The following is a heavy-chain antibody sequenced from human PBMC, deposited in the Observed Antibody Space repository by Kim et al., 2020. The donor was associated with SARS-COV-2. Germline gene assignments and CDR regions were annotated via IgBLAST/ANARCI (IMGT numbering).Heavy chain of an antibody. V-gene: IGHV3-21*01. D-gene: IGHD5-12*01. CDR1: GFAFSSYG. CDR2: ISSRGSYI. CDR3: ARDSGSFSLDL. Sequence: GGSLRLSCAASGFAFSSYGMNWVRQAPGKGLEWVSSISSRGSYIYYADSVRGRFTISRDNAEKSLYLQMNGLRAEDTALYYCARDSGSFSLDLWGQGTLLTVAS. J-gene: IGHJ5*02.